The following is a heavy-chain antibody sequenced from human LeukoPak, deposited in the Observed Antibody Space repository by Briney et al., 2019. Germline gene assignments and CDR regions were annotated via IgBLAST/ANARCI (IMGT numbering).Heavy chain of an antibody. J-gene: IGHJ4*02. CDR1: GFTFSSYA. Sequence: GGSLRLSCAASGFTFSSYAMSWVRQAPGKGLEWVSAISGSGGSTYYADSVKGRFTISRDNSKNTLYLQMNSLRAEDTAVYYCAKVSLYYYDSSGFDYWGQGPLVTVSS. D-gene: IGHD3-22*01. CDR2: ISGSGGST. CDR3: AKVSLYYYDSSGFDY. V-gene: IGHV3-23*01.